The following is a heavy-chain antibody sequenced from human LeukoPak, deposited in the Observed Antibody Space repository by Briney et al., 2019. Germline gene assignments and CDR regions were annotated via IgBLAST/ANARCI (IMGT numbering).Heavy chain of an antibody. J-gene: IGHJ4*02. CDR2: IYSGGST. V-gene: IGHV3-53*01. CDR1: GFTVSSNY. Sequence: SGGSLRLSCAASGFTVSSNYMSWVRQAPGKGLEWVSVIYSGGSTYYADSVKGRFTISRDNSKNTLYLQMNSLRAEDTAVYYCARQNYGDYGGDFDCWGQGTLVTVSS. D-gene: IGHD4-17*01. CDR3: ARQNYGDYGGDFDC.